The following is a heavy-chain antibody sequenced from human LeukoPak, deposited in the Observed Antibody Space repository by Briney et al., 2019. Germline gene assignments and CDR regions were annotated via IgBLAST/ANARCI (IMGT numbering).Heavy chain of an antibody. CDR3: ARDRALSGSGSRAFDY. CDR1: GYTFTGYY. D-gene: IGHD3-10*01. CDR2: INPNSGGT. Sequence: ASVKVSCKASGYTFTGYYMHWVRQAPGQGLEWMGWINPNSGGTNYAQKFQGWVTMTRDTSISTAYMELSRLRSDDTAVYYCARDRALSGSGSRAFDYWGQGTLVTVSS. J-gene: IGHJ4*02. V-gene: IGHV1-2*04.